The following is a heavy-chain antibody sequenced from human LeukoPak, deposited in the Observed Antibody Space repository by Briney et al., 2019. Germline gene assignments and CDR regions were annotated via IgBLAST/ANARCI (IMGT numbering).Heavy chain of an antibody. CDR3: AKAPPEYYDFWSGYPYYFDY. J-gene: IGHJ4*02. Sequence: PGGSLRLSCAASGFTFSSYGMHWVRQAPGKGLEWVAFIRYDGRNKYYADSVKGRFTISRDNSKNTLYLQMNSLRAEDTAVYYCAKAPPEYYDFWSGYPYYFDYWGQGTLVTVSS. D-gene: IGHD3-3*01. CDR2: IRYDGRNK. V-gene: IGHV3-30*02. CDR1: GFTFSSYG.